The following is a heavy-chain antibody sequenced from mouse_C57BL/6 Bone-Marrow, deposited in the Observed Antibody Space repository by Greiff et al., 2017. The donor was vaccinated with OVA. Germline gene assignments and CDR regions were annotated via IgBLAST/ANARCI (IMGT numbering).Heavy chain of an antibody. CDR2: ISDGGSYS. CDR3: AITTGQRWVYYYAMDY. V-gene: IGHV5-4*03. J-gene: IGHJ4*01. CDR1: GFTFSSYA. Sequence: EVMLVESGGGLVKPGGSLKLSCAASGFTFSSYAMSWVRQTPEKRLEWVATISDGGSYSYYPDNVKGRFTISRDNAKNNLYLQMSHLKSEDTAMYYCAITTGQRWVYYYAMDYWGQGTSVTVAS. D-gene: IGHD1-1*01.